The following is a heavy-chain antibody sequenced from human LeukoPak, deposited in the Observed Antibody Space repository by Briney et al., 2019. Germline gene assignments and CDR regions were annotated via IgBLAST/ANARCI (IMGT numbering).Heavy chain of an antibody. CDR1: GGSFSGYY. D-gene: IGHD2-21*02. CDR2: INHSGST. CDR3: AGRSVVTAINFDAFDF. V-gene: IGHV4-34*01. Sequence: SETLSLACAVYGGSFSGYYWSWIRQPPGKGLEWIGEINHSGSTNYNPSLKSRVTISVDTSKNQFSLKLNSVTAADTAVYYCAGRSVVTAINFDAFDFWGQGTMVTVSS. J-gene: IGHJ3*01.